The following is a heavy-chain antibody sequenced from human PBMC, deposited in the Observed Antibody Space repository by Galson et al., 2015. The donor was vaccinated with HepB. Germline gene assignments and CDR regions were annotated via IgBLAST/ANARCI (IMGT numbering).Heavy chain of an antibody. J-gene: IGHJ5*02. CDR1: GFTFSSYS. V-gene: IGHV3-48*02. CDR3: ASLGAAVTKFDP. CDR2: ISKTGATI. Sequence: SLRLSCAASGFTFSSYSMNWVRQARGKGLEWISYISKTGATIYYADSVEGRFTISRDNADNKLYLQMTSLRDEDTAIYYCASLGAAVTKFDPWGQGTPVTVSS. D-gene: IGHD4-11*01.